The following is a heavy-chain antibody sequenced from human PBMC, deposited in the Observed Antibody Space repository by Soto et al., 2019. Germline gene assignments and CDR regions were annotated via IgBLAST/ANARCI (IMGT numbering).Heavy chain of an antibody. D-gene: IGHD3-3*01. CDR2: TYYRSKWYN. V-gene: IGHV6-1*01. Sequence: PAQTLSLTCAIAGYSVSSTSDAWNWIRQSPSGWLESLGGTYYRSKWYNDYGKSVKGRITHNPGTSKDQFSLQLNSVTAEETAGYLWARKRSGGFDIWGQGTMVNV. CDR1: GYSVSSTSDA. J-gene: IGHJ3*02. CDR3: ARKRSGGFDI.